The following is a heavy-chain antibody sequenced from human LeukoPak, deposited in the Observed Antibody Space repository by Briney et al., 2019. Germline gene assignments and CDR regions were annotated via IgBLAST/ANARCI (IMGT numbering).Heavy chain of an antibody. J-gene: IGHJ4*02. CDR3: ARASGQQLVRD. Sequence: PSETLSLTCTVSGGSISSYYWSWIRQPPGKGLEWIGHIYYSGSTNYNPSLKSRVTISVDTSKNQFSLKLSSVTAADTAVYYCARASGQQLVRDWGQGTLVTVSS. V-gene: IGHV4-59*01. CDR1: GGSISSYY. CDR2: IYYSGST. D-gene: IGHD6-13*01.